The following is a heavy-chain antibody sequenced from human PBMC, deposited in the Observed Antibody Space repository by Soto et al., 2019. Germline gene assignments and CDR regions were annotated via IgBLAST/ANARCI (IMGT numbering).Heavy chain of an antibody. CDR1: GGTFSSYA. CDR2: IIPIFGTA. V-gene: IGHV1-69*13. J-gene: IGHJ5*02. D-gene: IGHD3-16*01. CDR3: ARDGCLTAACAGGGKWFDP. Sequence: GASVKVSCKASGGTFSSYAISWVRQAPGQGLEWMGGIIPIFGTANYAQKFQGRVTITADESTSTAYMELSSLRSEDTAIYYCARDGCLTAACAGGGKWFDPWGQGTPVTVSS.